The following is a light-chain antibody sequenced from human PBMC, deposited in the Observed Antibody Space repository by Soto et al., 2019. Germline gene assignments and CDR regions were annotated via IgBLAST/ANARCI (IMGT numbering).Light chain of an antibody. CDR2: AVS. CDR1: SSDIGGYNS. V-gene: IGLV2-14*01. Sequence: QSVLTQPASVSGSPGQSITISCTGTSSDIGGYNSVSWYQQHPGKAPKLVIYAVSNRPSGVSSRFSGSKSGNTASLTMSGLQTEDEDTYYCSSYTTSSTLLIFGGGTKLTVL. J-gene: IGLJ2*01. CDR3: SSYTTSSTLLI.